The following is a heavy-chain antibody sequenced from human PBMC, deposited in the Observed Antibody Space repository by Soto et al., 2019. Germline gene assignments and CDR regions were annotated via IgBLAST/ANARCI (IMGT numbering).Heavy chain of an antibody. V-gene: IGHV1-18*01. CDR1: GYTFTSYG. Sequence: QVQLVQSGAEVKKPGASVKVSCKASGYTFTSYGISWVRQAPGQGLEWMGWISAYNGNTNYAQKLQGRVTMTTDTSPRTAYMELRSLRSDDTAVYYCARVPGVGGSYGAKRVYHYWGQGTLVTVSS. CDR3: ARVPGVGGSYGAKRVYHY. J-gene: IGHJ4*02. CDR2: ISAYNGNT. D-gene: IGHD1-26*01.